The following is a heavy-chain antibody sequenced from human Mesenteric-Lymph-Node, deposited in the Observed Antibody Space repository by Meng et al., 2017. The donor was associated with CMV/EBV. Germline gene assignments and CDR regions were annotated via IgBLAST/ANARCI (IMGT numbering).Heavy chain of an antibody. Sequence: LSLTCAASGFTFSSCAMHWVRQAPGKGLEWVAVISYDKTNIYYADSVKGRFTISRDNSKNTLYLQMNSLRAEDTAVYYCAKDDYDFWSGYYGGMDVWGQGTTVTVSS. J-gene: IGHJ6*02. CDR1: GFTFSSCA. CDR3: AKDDYDFWSGYYGGMDV. CDR2: ISYDKTNI. D-gene: IGHD3-3*01. V-gene: IGHV3-30-3*01.